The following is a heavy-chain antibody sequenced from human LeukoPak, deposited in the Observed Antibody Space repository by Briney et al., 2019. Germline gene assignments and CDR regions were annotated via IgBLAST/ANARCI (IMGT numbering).Heavy chain of an antibody. Sequence: PGGSLRLSCAASGFTFSRYWMSWVRQAPGKGLEWVANIKQDGSEKYYVDSVKGRFTISRDNAKNSLYLQMNSLRAEDTAVYYCASLSLYYYYYYYMDVWGKGTTVTVSS. V-gene: IGHV3-7*01. CDR1: GFTFSRYW. CDR2: IKQDGSEK. CDR3: ASLSLYYYYYYYMDV. J-gene: IGHJ6*03.